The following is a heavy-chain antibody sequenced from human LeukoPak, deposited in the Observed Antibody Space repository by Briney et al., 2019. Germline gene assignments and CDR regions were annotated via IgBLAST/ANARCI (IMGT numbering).Heavy chain of an antibody. J-gene: IGHJ3*02. V-gene: IGHV5-51*01. D-gene: IGHD4-11*01. CDR2: IYPGDSDT. CDR1: GYSFTSYW. Sequence: GESLKISCKGSGYSFTSYWIGWVRQMPGKGLEWMGIIYPGDSDTRYSPSFQGQVTISADKSISTAYLQWSSLKASDTAMYYCARILQPNPPSDAFDIWGQGTMVTVSS. CDR3: ARILQPNPPSDAFDI.